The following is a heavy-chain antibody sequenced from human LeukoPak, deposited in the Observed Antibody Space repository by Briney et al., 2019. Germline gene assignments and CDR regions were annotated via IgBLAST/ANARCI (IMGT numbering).Heavy chain of an antibody. CDR2: TYYRSKWYN. CDR3: AREKLRLGGY. V-gene: IGHV6-1*01. CDR1: GDSVSSNSAA. Sequence: SQTLSLTCAISGDSVSSNSAAWNWIRQSPSGGLEWLGRTYYRSKWYNEYALSVKSRITINTDTSKNQFSLHLNSVTPEDTAVYYCAREKLRLGGYWGQGALVTVSS. D-gene: IGHD5-12*01. J-gene: IGHJ4*02.